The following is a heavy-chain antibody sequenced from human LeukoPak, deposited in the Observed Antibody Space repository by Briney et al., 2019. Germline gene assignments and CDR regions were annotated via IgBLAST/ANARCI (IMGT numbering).Heavy chain of an antibody. CDR3: AKDLGGDGYNWIDY. D-gene: IGHD5-24*01. CDR1: GFTFSSYA. Sequence: GGSLRLSCAASGFTFSSYAMSWVRQAPGKGLEWVSAISGSGGSTYYADSVKGRFTISRDNSKNTLYLQMNSLRAEDTAVYYCAKDLGGDGYNWIDYWGQGTLVTVSS. V-gene: IGHV3-23*01. J-gene: IGHJ4*02. CDR2: ISGSGGST.